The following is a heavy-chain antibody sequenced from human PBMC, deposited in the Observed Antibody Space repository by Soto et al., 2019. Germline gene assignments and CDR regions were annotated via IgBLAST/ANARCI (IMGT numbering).Heavy chain of an antibody. V-gene: IGHV4-39*01. J-gene: IGHJ4*02. D-gene: IGHD5-18*01. CDR2: IYYSGST. Sequence: SETLSLTCTVPGGSISSSSYYWGWIRQPPGKGLEWIGSIYYSGSTYYNPSLKSRVTISVDTSKNQFSLKLSSVTAADTAVYYCAIPGYSYGYWGQGTLVTVSS. CDR3: AIPGYSYGY. CDR1: GGSISSSSYY.